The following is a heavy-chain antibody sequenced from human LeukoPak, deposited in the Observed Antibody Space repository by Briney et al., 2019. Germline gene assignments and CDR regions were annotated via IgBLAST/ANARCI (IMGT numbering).Heavy chain of an antibody. CDR2: ISGGGST. V-gene: IGHV3-23*01. D-gene: IGHD3-22*01. CDR3: AKEGVYYERGGYYGVFLY. Sequence: GGSLRLSCAASGFTFSNHNMYWVRRAPGKGLEWVSTISGGGSTYFADSVKGRFTISGDNSKKTLFLQMNSLRAEDTAVYYCAKEGVYYERGGYYGVFLYWGREPLATVPS. CDR1: GFTFSNHN. J-gene: IGHJ4*02.